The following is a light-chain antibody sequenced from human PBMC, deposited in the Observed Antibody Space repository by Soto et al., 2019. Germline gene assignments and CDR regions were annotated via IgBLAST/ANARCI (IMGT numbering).Light chain of an antibody. CDR1: QSVSSN. CDR3: KQYNNWAYT. Sequence: EIVMTQSPATLSVSPGERAALSCRASQSVSSNFAWYQQKPGQAPRLLIYGASTRATGITARFSGSGSGTESTLTISILQSADVAVYYCKQYNNWAYTFGQGTKLEIK. J-gene: IGKJ2*01. V-gene: IGKV3-15*01. CDR2: GAS.